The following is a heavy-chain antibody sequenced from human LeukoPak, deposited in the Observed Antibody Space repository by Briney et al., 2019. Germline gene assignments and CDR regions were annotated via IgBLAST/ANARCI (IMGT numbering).Heavy chain of an antibody. CDR2: INTDGRVT. CDR3: IRETHVGLHLEY. Sequence: GRSLRLSCTASGFTSTTYWMHWVRQAPGKGLVWVARINTDGRVTTYAESVKGRFTVSRDNAENTLYLEMNNLRPEDTAVYYCIRETHVGLHLEYWGQGTLATVTS. J-gene: IGHJ4*02. V-gene: IGHV3-74*03. D-gene: IGHD3-10*02. CDR1: GFTSTTYW.